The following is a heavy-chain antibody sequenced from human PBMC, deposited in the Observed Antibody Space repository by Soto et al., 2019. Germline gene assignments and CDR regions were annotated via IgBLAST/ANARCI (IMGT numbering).Heavy chain of an antibody. Sequence: PWWSLRLSCSASVISFSDNAMSWFRQAPGKGLEWISAISGDGVSKLYADSVRGRFTISRDNAANTLYLQMSSLRTEDTALYYCAKKDRLYGVAVAFDSWGQGTLVTVSS. V-gene: IGHV3-23*01. CDR3: AKKDRLYGVAVAFDS. CDR1: VISFSDNA. D-gene: IGHD6-19*01. J-gene: IGHJ4*02. CDR2: ISGDGVSK.